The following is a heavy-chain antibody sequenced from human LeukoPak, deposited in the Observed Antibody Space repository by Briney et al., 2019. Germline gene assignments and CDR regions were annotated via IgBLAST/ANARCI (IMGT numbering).Heavy chain of an antibody. CDR1: GFTFSSYG. CDR3: AKVGGDYGLPYFDY. D-gene: IGHD4-17*01. J-gene: IGHJ4*02. Sequence: GGSLRLSCAASGFTFSSYGMHWVRQAPGKGLECVAVISYDGSNKYYADSVKGRFTISRDNSKNTLYLQMNSLRAEDTAVYYCAKVGGDYGLPYFDYWGQGTLVTVSS. V-gene: IGHV3-30*18. CDR2: ISYDGSNK.